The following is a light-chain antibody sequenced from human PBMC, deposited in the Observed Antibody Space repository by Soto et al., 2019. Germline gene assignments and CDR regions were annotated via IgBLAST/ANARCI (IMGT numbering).Light chain of an antibody. CDR3: QQRSNWPPGT. J-gene: IGKJ3*01. CDR2: DAS. CDR1: QSVSSY. Sequence: EIVLTQSPATLSLSPGERATLSCRASQSVSSYLAWYQQEPGQAPRLLIYDASNRATGIPARFSGSGSGTDFTLPISSLEPEDFAVYYCQQRSNWPPGTFGPGTKVDIK. V-gene: IGKV3-11*01.